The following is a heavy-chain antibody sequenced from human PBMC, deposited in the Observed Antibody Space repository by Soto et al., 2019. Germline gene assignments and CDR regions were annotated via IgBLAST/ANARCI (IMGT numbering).Heavy chain of an antibody. CDR2: IIPILGIA. CDR3: ARESVEGDYIWGSYIPFDY. J-gene: IGHJ4*02. Sequence: GASVKVSCKASGGTFSSYTISWVRQAPGQGLEWMGRIIPILGIANYAQKFKGRVTITADKSTSTAYMELSSLRSEDTAVYYCARESVEGDYIWGSYIPFDYWGQGTLVTVSS. D-gene: IGHD3-16*01. CDR1: GGTFSSYT. V-gene: IGHV1-69*04.